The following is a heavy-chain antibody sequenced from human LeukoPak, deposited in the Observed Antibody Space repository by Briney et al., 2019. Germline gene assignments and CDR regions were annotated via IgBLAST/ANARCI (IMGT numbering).Heavy chain of an antibody. J-gene: IGHJ4*02. CDR2: INHSGST. CDR3: ARSTPKELIVAADEDQHDY. V-gene: IGHV4-34*01. D-gene: IGHD1-26*01. Sequence: PSETLSLTCAVYGGSFSGYYWSWIRQPPGKGLEWIGEINHSGSTNYNPSLKSRVTISVDTSKNQFSLKLSSVTAADTAVYYCARSTPKELIVAADEDQHDYWGQGTLVTVSS. CDR1: GGSFSGYY.